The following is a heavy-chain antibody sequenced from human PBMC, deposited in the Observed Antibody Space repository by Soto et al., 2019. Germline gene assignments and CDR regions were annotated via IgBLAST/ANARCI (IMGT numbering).Heavy chain of an antibody. Sequence: EVQLVDSGGGLVQPGRSLRLSCTASGFTFGDYAMIWVRQAPGKGLEWVGYITSKTYGGTAEYAASVKGRFTISRDDSKSVVYLQMNSLKTEDTAIYYCMRLPPERRGYCSGGSCYPFDSWGQGTLVTVSS. CDR2: ITSKTYGGTA. D-gene: IGHD2-15*01. CDR1: GFTFGDYA. CDR3: MRLPPERRGYCSGGSCYPFDS. V-gene: IGHV3-49*04. J-gene: IGHJ4*02.